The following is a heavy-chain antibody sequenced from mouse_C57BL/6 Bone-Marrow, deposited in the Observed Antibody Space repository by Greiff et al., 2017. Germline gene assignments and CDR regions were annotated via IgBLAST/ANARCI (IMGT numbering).Heavy chain of an antibody. J-gene: IGHJ2*01. CDR2: INPSTGGT. CDR3: ARDNLDY. V-gene: IGHV1-42*01. CDR1: GYSFTGYY. Sequence: VHVKQSGPELVKPGASVKISCKASGYSFTGYYMNWVKQSPEKSLEWIGEINPSTGGTTYNQKFKAKATLTVDKSSSTAYMQLKSLTSEDSAVYYCARDNLDYWGQGTTLTVSS.